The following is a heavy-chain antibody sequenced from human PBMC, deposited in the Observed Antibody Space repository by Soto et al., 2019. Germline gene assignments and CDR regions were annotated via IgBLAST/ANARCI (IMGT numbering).Heavy chain of an antibody. Sequence: ASVKVSCKASGYTFTSYGISWVRQAPGQGLEWMGWTSAYNGNTNYAQKLQGRVTMTTDTSTSTAYMELRSLRSDDTAVYYCARGEGVYYYYYGMDVWGQGTTVTVSS. CDR1: GYTFTSYG. CDR2: TSAYNGNT. CDR3: ARGEGVYYYYYGMDV. J-gene: IGHJ6*02. V-gene: IGHV1-18*01. D-gene: IGHD1-26*01.